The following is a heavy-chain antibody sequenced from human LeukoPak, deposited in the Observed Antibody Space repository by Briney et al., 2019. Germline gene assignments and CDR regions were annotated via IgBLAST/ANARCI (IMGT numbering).Heavy chain of an antibody. CDR3: ARAGGYSGGWYEGAFDY. D-gene: IGHD6-19*01. CDR1: GGSFSGYY. J-gene: IGHJ4*02. V-gene: IGHV4-34*01. Sequence: SETLSLTCAVYGGSFSGYYWSWIRQPPGKGLEWIGEINHSGSTNYNPSLKSRVTISVDTSKNQFSLKLSSVTAADTAVYYCARAGGYSGGWYEGAFDYWGQGTLVTVSS. CDR2: INHSGST.